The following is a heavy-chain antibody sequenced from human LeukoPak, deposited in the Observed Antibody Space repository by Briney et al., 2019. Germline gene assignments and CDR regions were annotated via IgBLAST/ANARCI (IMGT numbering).Heavy chain of an antibody. J-gene: IGHJ4*02. D-gene: IGHD6-13*01. CDR2: IYYSGST. CDR1: GGSISSYY. CDR3: ARQGSSSVGFDY. V-gene: IGHV4-59*08. Sequence: SETLSLTCTVSGGSISSYYWSWIRQPPGKGLEWIGYIYYSGSTNYNPSLKSRVTISVDTSKNQFSLKLSSVTAADTAVYYCARQGSSSVGFDYWGQGTLVTVSP.